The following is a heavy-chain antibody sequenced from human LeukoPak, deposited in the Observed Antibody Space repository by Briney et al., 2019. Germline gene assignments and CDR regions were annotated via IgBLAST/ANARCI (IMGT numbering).Heavy chain of an antibody. V-gene: IGHV3-21*01. CDR1: GFTFSSYS. CDR2: ISSSSSYI. CDR3: ARDVSYITMVRGVTFDP. Sequence: GGSLRLSCAASGFTFSSYSMNWVRQAPGKGLEWVSSISSSSSYIYYADSVKGRFTISRDNAKNSLYLQMNSLRAEDTAVYYCARDVSYITMVRGVTFDPWGQGTLVTVSS. J-gene: IGHJ5*02. D-gene: IGHD3-10*01.